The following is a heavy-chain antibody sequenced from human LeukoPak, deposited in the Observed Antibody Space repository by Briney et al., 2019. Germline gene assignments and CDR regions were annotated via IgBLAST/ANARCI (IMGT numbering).Heavy chain of an antibody. CDR3: VKSRGDGVDFDY. Sequence: PGGSLRLSCAASGFMFSDHYMDWVRQAPGKGLEWVGRTRNKANSYNTIYAASVEGRFTISRDESKNSLFLQMNSLETEDTAVYYCVKSRGDGVDFDYWGQGTLVTVSS. CDR2: TRNKANSYNT. D-gene: IGHD7-27*01. V-gene: IGHV3-72*01. J-gene: IGHJ4*02. CDR1: GFMFSDHY.